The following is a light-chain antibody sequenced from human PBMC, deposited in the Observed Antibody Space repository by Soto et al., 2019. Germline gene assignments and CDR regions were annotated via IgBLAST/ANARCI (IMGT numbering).Light chain of an antibody. CDR1: QSVSYY. V-gene: IGKV3-20*01. J-gene: IGKJ1*01. CDR2: DAS. CDR3: QYYGNSPLT. Sequence: EILLTQSPGTLSLSPGERATLPCRASQSVSYYLAWYQQKPGQAPRALIYDASSRATGVPDRFSGGGAGTDFTLTITRLEPEDFAVYYCQYYGNSPLTFGQGTKVDIK.